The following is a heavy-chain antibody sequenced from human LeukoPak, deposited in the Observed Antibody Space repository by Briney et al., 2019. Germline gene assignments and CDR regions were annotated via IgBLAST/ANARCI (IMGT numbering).Heavy chain of an antibody. D-gene: IGHD3-3*01. Sequence: ASVKVSCKASGYTFTSYGISWVRQAPGQGLEWMGWISAYNGNTNYAQKLQGRVTMTTDTSTSTAYMEPRSLRSDDTAVYYCAVYYDFWSGPQPSDAFDIWGQGTMVTVSS. V-gene: IGHV1-18*01. J-gene: IGHJ3*02. CDR1: GYTFTSYG. CDR3: AVYYDFWSGPQPSDAFDI. CDR2: ISAYNGNT.